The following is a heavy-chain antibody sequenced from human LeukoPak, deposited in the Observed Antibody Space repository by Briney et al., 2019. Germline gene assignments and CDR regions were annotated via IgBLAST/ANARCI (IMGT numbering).Heavy chain of an antibody. Sequence: PSGGSLRLSCAASGFTFSSYEMNWVRQAPGKGLEWVSYISSSGSTIYYADSVKGRFTISRDNAKNSLYLQMNGLRGEDTAVYYCAKFWSGSYGRDAFDIWGQGTMVTVSS. D-gene: IGHD3-3*01. CDR1: GFTFSSYE. V-gene: IGHV3-48*03. CDR3: AKFWSGSYGRDAFDI. CDR2: ISSSGSTI. J-gene: IGHJ3*02.